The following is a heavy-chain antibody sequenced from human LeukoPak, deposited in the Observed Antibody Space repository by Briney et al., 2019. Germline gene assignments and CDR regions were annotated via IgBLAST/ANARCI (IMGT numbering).Heavy chain of an antibody. D-gene: IGHD4-23*01. CDR1: GFTFSSYA. J-gene: IGHJ5*02. Sequence: GGSLRLSCAASGFTFSSYAMSWVRQAPGKGLEWVSAISGSGGSTYYADSVKGRFTISRDNSKNTLHLQMNSLRAEDTAVYYCAKVGGNSVEVWFDPWGQGTLVTVSS. V-gene: IGHV3-23*01. CDR2: ISGSGGST. CDR3: AKVGGNSVEVWFDP.